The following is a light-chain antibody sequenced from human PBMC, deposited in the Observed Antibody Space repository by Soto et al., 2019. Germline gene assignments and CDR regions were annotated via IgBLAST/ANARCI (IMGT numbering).Light chain of an antibody. J-gene: IGKJ5*01. CDR2: DSS. V-gene: IGKV3-11*01. CDR1: QSVDKF. Sequence: EVELTQSPASLSLSPGETATLSCRASQSVDKFLAWYQQRPGQPPRLLIFDSSNRATGVPVRFSGSGSGTVFTLTIGSLEPEDSAVYYCQQRKHWPPITFGQGTRREIK. CDR3: QQRKHWPPIT.